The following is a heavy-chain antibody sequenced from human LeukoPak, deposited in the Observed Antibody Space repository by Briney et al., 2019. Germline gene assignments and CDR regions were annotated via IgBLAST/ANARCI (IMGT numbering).Heavy chain of an antibody. Sequence: GGSLRLSCAASGFTFSGSAIHWVRQSSGKGLEWVGQIDKKDKGYATATAYAASVKGRFTISRDDSINTAYLQMKSLKTEDTALYYCTRDSGTSNWFDPWGQGTLVTVSS. D-gene: IGHD1-26*01. V-gene: IGHV3-73*01. CDR3: TRDSGTSNWFDP. CDR2: IDKKDKGYATAT. J-gene: IGHJ5*02. CDR1: GFTFSGSA.